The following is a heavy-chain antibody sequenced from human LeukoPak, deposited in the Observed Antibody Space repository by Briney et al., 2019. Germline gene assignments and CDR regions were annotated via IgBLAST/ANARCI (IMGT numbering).Heavy chain of an antibody. CDR3: ARPHYYYDSSGYYYVDYFDY. Sequence: PGGSLRLSCAASGFTFSSYSMNWVRQAPGKGLEWVSSISSSSSYIYYADSVKGRFTISRDNAKNSLYLQMNSLRAEDTAVYYCARPHYYYDSSGYYYVDYFDYWGQGTLVTVSS. D-gene: IGHD3-22*01. J-gene: IGHJ4*02. CDR1: GFTFSSYS. V-gene: IGHV3-21*01. CDR2: ISSSSSYI.